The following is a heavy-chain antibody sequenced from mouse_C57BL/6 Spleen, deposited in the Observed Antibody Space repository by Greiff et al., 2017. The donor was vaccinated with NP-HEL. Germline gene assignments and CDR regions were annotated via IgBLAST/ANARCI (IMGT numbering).Heavy chain of an antibody. CDR3: ARRDYDGSFAY. D-gene: IGHD2-4*01. CDR2: ISSGSSTI. V-gene: IGHV5-17*01. CDR1: GFTFSDYG. Sequence: EVQRVESGGGLVKPGGSLKLSCAASGFTFSDYGMHWVRQAPEKGLEWVAYISSGSSTIYYADTVKGRFTISRDNAKNTLFLQMTSLRSEDTAMYYCARRDYDGSFAYWGQGTLVTVSA. J-gene: IGHJ3*01.